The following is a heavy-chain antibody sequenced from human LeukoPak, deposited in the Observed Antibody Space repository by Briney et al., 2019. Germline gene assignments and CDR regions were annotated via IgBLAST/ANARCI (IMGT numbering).Heavy chain of an antibody. Sequence: SETLSLTCAVYGGSFSGYYWSWIRQPPGKGLEWIGEINHSGSTNYNPPLKSRVTISVDTSKNQFSLKLSSVTAADTAVYYCARGRGIAAAGKPTGYFQHWGQGTLVTVSS. J-gene: IGHJ1*01. CDR1: GGSFSGYY. CDR3: ARGRGIAAAGKPTGYFQH. CDR2: INHSGST. V-gene: IGHV4-34*01. D-gene: IGHD6-13*01.